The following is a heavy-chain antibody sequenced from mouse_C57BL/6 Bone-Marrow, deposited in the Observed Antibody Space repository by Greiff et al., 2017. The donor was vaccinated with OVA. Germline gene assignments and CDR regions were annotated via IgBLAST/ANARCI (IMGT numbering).Heavy chain of an antibody. J-gene: IGHJ4*01. Sequence: VQLQQSVAELVRPGASVKLSCTASGFNIKNTYMPWVKQRPEQGLEWIGRIDPANGNTKYAPKFQGKATITADTSSNTAYLQLSSLTSEDTAVYYCAGIYYGNPYAMDYWGQGTSVTVSS. CDR1: GFNIKNTY. V-gene: IGHV14-3*01. D-gene: IGHD2-1*01. CDR3: AGIYYGNPYAMDY. CDR2: IDPANGNT.